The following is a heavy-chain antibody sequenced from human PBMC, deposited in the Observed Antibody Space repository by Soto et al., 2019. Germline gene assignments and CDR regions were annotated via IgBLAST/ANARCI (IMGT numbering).Heavy chain of an antibody. CDR3: ARTYDTIFGVVIGNYYYMDV. D-gene: IGHD3-3*01. Sequence: GGSLRLSCAASGFTFSSYAMHWVRQAPGKGLEYVSAISSNGGSTYYANSVKGRFTISRDNSKNTLYLQMGSLRAEDMAVYYCARTYDTIFGVVIGNYYYMDVWGKGTTVTVSS. V-gene: IGHV3-64*01. J-gene: IGHJ6*03. CDR1: GFTFSSYA. CDR2: ISSNGGST.